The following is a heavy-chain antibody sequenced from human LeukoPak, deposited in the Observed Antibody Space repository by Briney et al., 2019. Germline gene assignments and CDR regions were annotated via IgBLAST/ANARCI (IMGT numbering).Heavy chain of an antibody. J-gene: IGHJ6*04. CDR1: GFTFDEYG. D-gene: IGHD3-9*01. Sequence: GGSLRPSCTASGFTFDEYGMAWVRQAPGKGLEWVSVIYSDGSTYYADSVKGRFTISRDNSKNTLYLQMNSLRAEDTAVYYCARVLYILRYFDYWGKGTTVTISS. V-gene: IGHV3-53*01. CDR3: ARVLYILRYFDY. CDR2: IYSDGST.